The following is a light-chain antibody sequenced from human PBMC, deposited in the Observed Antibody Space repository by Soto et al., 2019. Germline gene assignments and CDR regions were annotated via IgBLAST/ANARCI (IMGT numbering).Light chain of an antibody. J-gene: IGKJ3*01. CDR1: QRISSGY. Sequence: IVLTQSPGTLSLSPGERATLSCRASQRISSGYLAWYQQRPDQPPRLLIYDTSNRATGIPARFSGSGSGTDFTLTISSLEPEDFAVYYCHQRSTWPFTFGPGTKVDIK. CDR2: DTS. V-gene: IGKV3D-20*02. CDR3: HQRSTWPFT.